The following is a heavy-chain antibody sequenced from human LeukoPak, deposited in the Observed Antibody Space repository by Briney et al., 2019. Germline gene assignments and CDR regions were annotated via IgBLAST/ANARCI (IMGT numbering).Heavy chain of an antibody. J-gene: IGHJ3*02. CDR3: ARDLVTVTKGFDI. D-gene: IGHD4-17*01. CDR2: ISYIGST. CDR1: DDSFSSHY. Sequence: PSETLPLTCAVSDDSFSSHYWTWIRQPPGKGLEWIGHISYIGSTNYNPSLKSRVTISIDTSKNQFSLKLSSVTAADTAVYYCARDLVTVTKGFDIWGQGTMVSVSS. V-gene: IGHV4-59*11.